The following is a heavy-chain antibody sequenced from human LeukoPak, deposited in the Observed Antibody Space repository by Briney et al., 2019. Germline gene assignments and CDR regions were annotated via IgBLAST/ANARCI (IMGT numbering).Heavy chain of an antibody. V-gene: IGHV1-2*06. CDR1: GYIFTDYY. J-gene: IGHJ4*02. Sequence: ASVKVSCKASGYIFTDYYIHWVRQAPGQGLEWMGRINPNSGGTSYAQKFQGRVTMTRDTSISPAYVDLSRLRSDDTAVYYCARVEAAAGTFWGQGTLVTVSS. D-gene: IGHD6-13*01. CDR2: INPNSGGT. CDR3: ARVEAAAGTF.